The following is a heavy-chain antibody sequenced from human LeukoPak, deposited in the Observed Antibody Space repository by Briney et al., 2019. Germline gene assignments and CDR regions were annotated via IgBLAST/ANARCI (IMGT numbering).Heavy chain of an antibody. CDR2: IYPGDSDI. V-gene: IGHV5-51*01. J-gene: IGHJ4*02. CDR3: ARQFGGNSEFDY. Sequence: PGESLKICCKGSGYSFTSYWIGWVRQMPGKGLEWMGIIYPGDSDIRYSPSFQGQVTISAGKSISTAYLQWSSLKDSGTAMYYCARQFGGNSEFDYWGQGTLVTVSS. D-gene: IGHD4-23*01. CDR1: GYSFTSYW.